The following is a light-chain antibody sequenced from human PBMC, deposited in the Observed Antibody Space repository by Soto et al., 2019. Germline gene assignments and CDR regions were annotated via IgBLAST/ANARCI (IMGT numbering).Light chain of an antibody. Sequence: EIVLTQSPATLSLSPGERATLSCRASQSVSSYLAWYQQKPGQAPRLLIYDASNRATGIPARFSGSGSGTAFPRHLSRLEPEDFAVYYCQQRSNWPPTFGGGTKVEIK. J-gene: IGKJ4*01. CDR1: QSVSSY. V-gene: IGKV3-11*01. CDR2: DAS. CDR3: QQRSNWPPT.